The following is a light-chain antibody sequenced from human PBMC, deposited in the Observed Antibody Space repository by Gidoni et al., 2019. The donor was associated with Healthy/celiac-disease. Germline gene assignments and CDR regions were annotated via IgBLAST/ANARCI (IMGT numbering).Light chain of an antibody. V-gene: IGLV3-1*01. Sequence: SYELTQPPSVSVPPGQTASITCSGEKLGDKYACWYPQKPGQSPVLVIYQDSKRPSGIPERFSGSNSGNTATLTISGTQAMDEADYYCQAWDSSTVVFGGGTKLTVL. J-gene: IGLJ2*01. CDR3: QAWDSSTVV. CDR2: QDS. CDR1: KLGDKY.